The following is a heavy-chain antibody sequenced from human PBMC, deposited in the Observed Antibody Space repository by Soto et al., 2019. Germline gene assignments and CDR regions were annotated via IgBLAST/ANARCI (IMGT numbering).Heavy chain of an antibody. J-gene: IGHJ4*01. CDR2: ISSSSSYI. D-gene: IGHD3-10*01. CDR3: ARESPAQNYYGSGVLPY. V-gene: IGHV3-21*01. CDR1: GFTFSSYR. Sequence: PGGSLRLSCAASGFTFSSYRMNWVRQAPGKGLEWVSSISSSSSYIYYADSVKGRFTISRDNAKNSLYLQMNSLRAEDTAVYYCARESPAQNYYGSGVLPYWGHGTLVTYSS.